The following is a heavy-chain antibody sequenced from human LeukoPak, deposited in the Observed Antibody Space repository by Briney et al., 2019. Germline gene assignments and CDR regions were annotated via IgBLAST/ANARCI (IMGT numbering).Heavy chain of an antibody. CDR1: GGSISSGGYS. Sequence: SETLSLTCAVSGGSISSGGYSWSWIRQPPGKGLEWIGYIYHSGSTYYNPPLKSRVTISVDTSKNQLSLKLSSVTAADTAVYYCARDRVGSYYYYGMDVWGQGTTVTVSS. J-gene: IGHJ6*02. CDR3: ARDRVGSYYYYGMDV. V-gene: IGHV4-30-2*01. D-gene: IGHD2-15*01. CDR2: IYHSGST.